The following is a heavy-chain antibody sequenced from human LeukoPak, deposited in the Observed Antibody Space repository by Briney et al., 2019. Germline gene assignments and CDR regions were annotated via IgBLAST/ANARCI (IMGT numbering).Heavy chain of an antibody. CDR3: ARVGDYSNFYFDY. CDR1: RVSVSSGSYY. D-gene: IGHD4-11*01. Sequence: SETLSLTCTVSRVSVSSGSYYWSWIRQPPGKGLEWIGYIYYSGSTNYNPSLKSRVTISVDTSKNQFSLKLSSVTAADTAVYYCARVGDYSNFYFDYWGQGTLVTVSS. CDR2: IYYSGST. V-gene: IGHV4-61*01. J-gene: IGHJ4*02.